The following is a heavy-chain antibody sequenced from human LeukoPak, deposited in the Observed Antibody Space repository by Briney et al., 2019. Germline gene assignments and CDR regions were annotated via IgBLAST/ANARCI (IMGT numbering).Heavy chain of an antibody. Sequence: SETLSLTCAVYGGSFSGYYWSRIRQPPGKGLEWIGEINHSGSTNYNPSLKSRVTMTTDTSTTTVYMELSSLRSEDTAVYYCARDHGQWVVRISLDYWGQGTLVTVSS. CDR3: ARDHGQWVVRISLDY. CDR1: GGSFSGYY. D-gene: IGHD6-19*01. V-gene: IGHV4-34*10. J-gene: IGHJ4*02. CDR2: INHSGST.